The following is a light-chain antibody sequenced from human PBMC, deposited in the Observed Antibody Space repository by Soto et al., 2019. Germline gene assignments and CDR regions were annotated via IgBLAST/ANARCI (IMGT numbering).Light chain of an antibody. CDR1: TDTLTTYHW. CDR3: LLSYNGAPAV. V-gene: IGLV7-46*01. CDR2: DTT. J-gene: IGLJ7*01. Sequence: QAVVTQESSLTVSPGGTVTLTCDSSTDTLTTYHWPHWFQQKPGQAPKTLIYDTTNGHSWTPARFSGSILGGKAALILSGAQREDEAEYYCLLSYNGAPAVFGGGTQLTVL.